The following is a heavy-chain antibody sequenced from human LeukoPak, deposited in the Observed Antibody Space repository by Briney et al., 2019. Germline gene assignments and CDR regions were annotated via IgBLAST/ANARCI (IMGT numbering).Heavy chain of an antibody. CDR2: IKPNSGGT. V-gene: IGHV1-2*06. D-gene: IGHD2-2*01. CDR3: ARAGPSVVVPAAILYS. Sequence: ASVKVSCKASGYTFTDYYMHWVRQAPGQGLEWMGRIKPNSGGTNYGQKFQGRVTMTRDTSISTAYMELSRLRSDDTAVYYCARAGPSVVVPAAILYSWGQGTLVTVSS. J-gene: IGHJ4*02. CDR1: GYTFTDYY.